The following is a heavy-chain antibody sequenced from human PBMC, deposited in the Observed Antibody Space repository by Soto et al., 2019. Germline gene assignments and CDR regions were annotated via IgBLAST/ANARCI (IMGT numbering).Heavy chain of an antibody. J-gene: IGHJ5*02. CDR3: TRRYNWNDYYFDP. Sequence: SETLSLTCTVSGGSIRVQSYYWTWIRQTPGKGLEWVGSSYYSGTSYFNPALKGRVTISVDTSTNQFSLRLTSATAADTAVYYCTRRYNWNDYYFDPWGQGPLVTVSS. D-gene: IGHD1-20*01. CDR2: SYYSGTS. V-gene: IGHV4-39*01. CDR1: GGSIRVQSYY.